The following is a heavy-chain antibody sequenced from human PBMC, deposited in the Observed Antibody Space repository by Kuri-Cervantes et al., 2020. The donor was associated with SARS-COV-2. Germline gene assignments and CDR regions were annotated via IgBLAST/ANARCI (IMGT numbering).Heavy chain of an antibody. Sequence: SETLSLTCTVSGVSVTTFGSYWTWIRQPPGKGLEWVGYIYYNGSTYYNPSLKSRVTISVDTPKNQFSLKLSSVTAPDTALYYCARNENSSSWVDYWGQGTLVTVSS. CDR2: IYYNGST. D-gene: IGHD6-13*01. CDR3: ARNENSSSWVDY. CDR1: GVSVTTFGSY. V-gene: IGHV4-30-4*08. J-gene: IGHJ4*02.